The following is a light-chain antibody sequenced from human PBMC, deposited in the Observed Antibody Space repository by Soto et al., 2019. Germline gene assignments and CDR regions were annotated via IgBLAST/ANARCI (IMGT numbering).Light chain of an antibody. V-gene: IGLV1-40*01. Sequence: QSVLTQPPSVSGAPGQRVTISCIGSSSNIGAGYDVHWYQQLPGTAPKLLIYGDTNRPSGVPDRFSGSKSATSASLFITGLQAEDEADYYCQSYDPALNVYVVFGGGTKLTVL. J-gene: IGLJ2*01. CDR2: GDT. CDR3: QSYDPALNVYVV. CDR1: SSNIGAGYD.